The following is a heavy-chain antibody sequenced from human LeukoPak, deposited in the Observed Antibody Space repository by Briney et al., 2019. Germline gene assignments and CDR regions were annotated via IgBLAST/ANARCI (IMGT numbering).Heavy chain of an antibody. D-gene: IGHD3-16*01. CDR3: AREPPGGGFDY. CDR2: VYSGGKK. J-gene: IGHJ4*02. Sequence: GGSLRLSCTASGFTVSSDYMSWVRQAPGKGLEWVSVVYSGGKKYHTDSVKGKFTIPRDNSKTTLYPQMNSLRAEDTAVYYCAREPPGGGFDYWGQGTLVTVSS. V-gene: IGHV3-66*01. CDR1: GFTVSSDY.